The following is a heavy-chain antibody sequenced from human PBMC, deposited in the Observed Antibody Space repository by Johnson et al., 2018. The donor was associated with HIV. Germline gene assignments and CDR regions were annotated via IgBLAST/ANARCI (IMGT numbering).Heavy chain of an antibody. D-gene: IGHD5-24*01. CDR2: IKQDGSEK. CDR3: ARGWDAFDI. CDR1: GFTFSNYW. V-gene: IGHV3-7*03. Sequence: VQLVESGGGLVQPGGSLRLSCAASGFTFSNYWMNWVRQAPGKGLEWVANIKQDGSEKYYVDSVKGRFTISRDNAKNSLYLQMNSLRAEDTAVYYCARGWDAFDIWGQGTMVTVSS. J-gene: IGHJ3*02.